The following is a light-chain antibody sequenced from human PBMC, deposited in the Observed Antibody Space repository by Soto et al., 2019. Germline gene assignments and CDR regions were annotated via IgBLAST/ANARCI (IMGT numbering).Light chain of an antibody. CDR3: CSYTDGSSLL. V-gene: IGLV2-23*01. J-gene: IGLJ3*02. Sequence: QSALTQPASVSDSPGQSISISCGGGRNDIGTYNLVSWYQQHPGKAPRLIIYEGNKRPSGVSNRFSASRSGNTASLTISGLQAEDEADYYCCSYTDGSSLLFGGGTQLTVL. CDR1: RNDIGTYNL. CDR2: EGN.